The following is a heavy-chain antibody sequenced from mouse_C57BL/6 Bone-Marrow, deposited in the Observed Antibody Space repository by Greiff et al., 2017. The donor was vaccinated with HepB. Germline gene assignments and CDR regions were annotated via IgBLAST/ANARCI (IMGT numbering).Heavy chain of an antibody. D-gene: IGHD2-1*01. Sequence: QVQLQQPGAELVRPGTSVKLSCKASGYTFTSYWMQWVKQRPGQGLEWIGEIDPSDSYTNYNQKFKGKATLTVDTSSSTAYMQLSSLTSEDSAVYYCARKVYYGNEAYWYFDVWGTGTTVTVSS. J-gene: IGHJ1*03. CDR2: IDPSDSYT. V-gene: IGHV1-50*01. CDR1: GYTFTSYW. CDR3: ARKVYYGNEAYWYFDV.